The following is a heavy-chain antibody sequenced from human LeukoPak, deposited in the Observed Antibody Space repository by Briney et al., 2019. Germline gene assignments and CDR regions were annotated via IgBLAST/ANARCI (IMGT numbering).Heavy chain of an antibody. Sequence: GGSLRLSCAASGFAFSTYGMHWVRQAPGKGLEWVAFIRHVGGNEYYADSVRGRFAISRDNSQNTLHLQMNILRVEDTAVYYCASHLYGGHDSWGQGTLVTVSS. V-gene: IGHV3-30*02. J-gene: IGHJ4*02. CDR1: GFAFSTYG. D-gene: IGHD4-23*01. CDR3: ASHLYGGHDS. CDR2: IRHVGGNE.